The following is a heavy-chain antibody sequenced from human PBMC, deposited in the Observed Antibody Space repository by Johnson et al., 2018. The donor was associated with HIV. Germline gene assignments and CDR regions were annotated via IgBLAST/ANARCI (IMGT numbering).Heavy chain of an antibody. CDR3: TRRYSSNWWGYAFDI. Sequence: VQLVESGGGLVQPGGSLKLSCAASGFTFSGSAMHWVRQASGKGLEWVGRIRSKANSYAPAYAASVKGRFTISRDDSKNTAYLQLNSLKTEDSAVYYCTRRYSSNWWGYAFDIWGQGTVVTVSS. J-gene: IGHJ3*02. CDR1: GFTFSGSA. D-gene: IGHD6-13*01. V-gene: IGHV3-73*01. CDR2: IRSKANSYAP.